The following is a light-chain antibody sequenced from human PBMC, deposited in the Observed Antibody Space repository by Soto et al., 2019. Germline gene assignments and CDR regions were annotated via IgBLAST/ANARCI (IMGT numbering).Light chain of an antibody. CDR3: SSYGGSNNYR. CDR1: SSDVGRYIY. CDR2: EVS. Sequence: QSVLTQPPSASGSPGQSVTISCTGTSSDVGRYIYVSWYQQHPGKAPKIIMYEVSKRPSGVPDRFSGSKSGNTASLTVSGLQAEDEADYYCSSYGGSNNYRFGTGTKVTVL. V-gene: IGLV2-8*01. J-gene: IGLJ1*01.